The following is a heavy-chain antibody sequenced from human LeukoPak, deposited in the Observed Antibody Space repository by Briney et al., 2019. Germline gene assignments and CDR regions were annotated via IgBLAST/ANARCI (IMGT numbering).Heavy chain of an antibody. CDR3: ARDTRVVAVAGSFDY. J-gene: IGHJ4*02. D-gene: IGHD6-19*01. V-gene: IGHV3-30*03. Sequence: PGRSLRLSCAASGFTFSSYGMHWVRQAPGKGLEWVAVISYDGSNKYYADSVKGRFTISRDNSKNTLYLQMNSLRAEDTAVYYCARDTRVVAVAGSFDYWGQGTLVTVSS. CDR2: ISYDGSNK. CDR1: GFTFSSYG.